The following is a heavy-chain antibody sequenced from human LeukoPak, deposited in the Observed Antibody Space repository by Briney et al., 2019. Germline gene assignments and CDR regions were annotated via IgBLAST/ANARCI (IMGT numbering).Heavy chain of an antibody. CDR1: GFTFSSYE. J-gene: IGHJ4*02. CDR2: ISSSGSTI. D-gene: IGHD3-10*01. Sequence: GGSLRFSCAASGFTFSSYEMNWVRQAPGKGLEWVSYISSSGSTIYYADSVKGRFTISRDNAKNSLYLQMNSLRAEDTAVYYCAATYYYGSGREMPFDYWGQGTLVTVSS. CDR3: AATYYYGSGREMPFDY. V-gene: IGHV3-48*03.